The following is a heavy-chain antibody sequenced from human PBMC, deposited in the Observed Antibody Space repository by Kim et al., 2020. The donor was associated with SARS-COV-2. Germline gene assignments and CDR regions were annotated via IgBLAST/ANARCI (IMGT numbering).Heavy chain of an antibody. Sequence: GGSLRLSCAASGFTFDDYAMHWVRQAPGKGLEWVSGISWNSGSIGYADSVKGRFTISRDNAKNSLYLQMNSLRAEDTALYYCAKDTQPRQWLEPHTPYYGMDVWGQGTTVTVSS. D-gene: IGHD6-19*01. CDR2: ISWNSGSI. V-gene: IGHV3-9*01. CDR1: GFTFDDYA. J-gene: IGHJ6*02. CDR3: AKDTQPRQWLEPHTPYYGMDV.